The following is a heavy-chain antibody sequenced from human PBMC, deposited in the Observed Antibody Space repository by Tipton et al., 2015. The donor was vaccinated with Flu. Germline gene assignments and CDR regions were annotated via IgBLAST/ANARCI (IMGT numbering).Heavy chain of an antibody. D-gene: IGHD5-12*01. CDR1: GGSISSSY. Sequence: TLSLTCTVSGGSISSSYWSWIGRISTSGSTNYNASLESRVTMSRDTSKNHFSLGLSSATAADTALYYCARDLRGYSGYTGGDAFDMWGQGIMVTVSS. CDR3: ARDLRGYSGYTGGDAFDM. V-gene: IGHV4-4*07. CDR2: ISTSGST. J-gene: IGHJ3*02.